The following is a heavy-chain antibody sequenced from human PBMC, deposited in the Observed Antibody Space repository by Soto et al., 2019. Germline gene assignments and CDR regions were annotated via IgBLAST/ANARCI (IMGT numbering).Heavy chain of an antibody. Sequence: ASVKVSCKASGYTFASYGITWVRQAPRQGLEWMGRISGHNGNTKYTQKLQGRVTMTRDTSTSTAYMELRSLRSDDTAVYYCARVGAYYLNAFDIWGQGTMVTVSS. CDR2: ISGHNGNT. J-gene: IGHJ3*02. CDR3: ARVGAYYLNAFDI. CDR1: GYTFASYG. D-gene: IGHD3-22*01. V-gene: IGHV1-18*01.